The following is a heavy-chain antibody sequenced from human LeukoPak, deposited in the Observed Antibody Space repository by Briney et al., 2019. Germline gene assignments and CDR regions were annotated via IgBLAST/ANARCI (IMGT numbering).Heavy chain of an antibody. CDR3: AREKYSSSWYGFDY. V-gene: IGHV3-53*01. CDR2: IYSGGST. J-gene: IGHJ4*02. D-gene: IGHD6-13*01. CDR1: GFTFDDYG. Sequence: PGGSLRLSCAASGFTFDDYGMSWVRQAPGKGLEWVSVIYSGGSTYYADSVKGRFTISRDNSKNTLYLQMNSLRAEDTAVYYCAREKYSSSWYGFDYWGQGTLVTVSS.